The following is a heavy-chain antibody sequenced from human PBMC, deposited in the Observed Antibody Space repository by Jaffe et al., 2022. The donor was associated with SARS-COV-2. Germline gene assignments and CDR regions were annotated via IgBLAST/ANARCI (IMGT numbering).Heavy chain of an antibody. V-gene: IGHV3-64*01. Sequence: EVQLVESGGGLVQPGGSLRLSCAASGFSFSTYAMHWVRQSPGKGLQYVSAISSSGGSTFYANSVKGRFTVSRDNSKNTLYLQMGSLRSEDMAVYYCAREQLGLGLYGMDVWGQGTTVTVSS. D-gene: IGHD6-13*01. CDR1: GFSFSTYA. CDR2: ISSSGGST. CDR3: AREQLGLGLYGMDV. J-gene: IGHJ6*02.